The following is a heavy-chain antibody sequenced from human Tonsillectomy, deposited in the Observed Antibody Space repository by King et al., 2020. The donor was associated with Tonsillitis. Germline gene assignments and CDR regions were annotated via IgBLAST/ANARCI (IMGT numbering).Heavy chain of an antibody. Sequence: VQLVESGGGLVQPGGSLRLSCAASGFTFSSYWMYCVRQPPGKGPVWGSRINSDGSYSTHADSVKGRFTISRDNAKNTLYLQMNSLRAEDTAVYYCASYNWNYRDDYWGQGTLVTVSS. CDR2: INSDGSYS. CDR3: ASYNWNYRDDY. CDR1: GFTFSSYW. V-gene: IGHV3-74*03. J-gene: IGHJ4*02. D-gene: IGHD1-7*01.